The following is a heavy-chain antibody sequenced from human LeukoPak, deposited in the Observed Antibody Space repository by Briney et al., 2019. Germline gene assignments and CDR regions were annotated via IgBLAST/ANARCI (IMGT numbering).Heavy chain of an antibody. J-gene: IGHJ4*02. CDR2: IISSGAST. Sequence: PGGSLRLSCEASGFTFRSYAMTWVRQAPGKGLEWVSLIISSGASTYYADSVKGRFTISRDNSKNTLFLQMNSLRAEDTAVYYCARPSIVGGSASNTPFDYWGQGTLVTVSS. CDR1: GFTFRSYA. CDR3: ARPSIVGGSASNTPFDY. V-gene: IGHV3-23*01. D-gene: IGHD1-26*01.